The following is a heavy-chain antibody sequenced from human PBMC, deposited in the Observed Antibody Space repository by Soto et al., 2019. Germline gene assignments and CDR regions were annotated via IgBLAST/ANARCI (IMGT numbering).Heavy chain of an antibody. J-gene: IGHJ4*02. V-gene: IGHV3-23*01. D-gene: IGHD2-2*02. CDR1: GFTFSSYA. Sequence: GGSLRLSCAASGFTFSSYAMSWVRQAPGKGLEWVSAISGSGGSTYYADSVKGRFTISRDNSKNTLYLQMNSLRAEDTAVYYCAKDYATRGLPSIPVLFDYWGQGTLVTVSS. CDR3: AKDYATRGLPSIPVLFDY. CDR2: ISGSGGST.